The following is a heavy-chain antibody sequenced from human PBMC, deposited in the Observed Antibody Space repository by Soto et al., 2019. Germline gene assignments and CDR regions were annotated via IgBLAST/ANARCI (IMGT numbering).Heavy chain of an antibody. Sequence: SVKVSCKASGGTFSSYAISWVRQAPGQGLEWMGGIIPISGTANYAQKFQGRVTITADESTSTAYMELSSLRSEDTAVYYCARSQGSSTSLEIYYYYYYGMDGWGQGTTVTVSS. CDR3: ARSQGSSTSLEIYYYYYYGMDG. CDR2: IIPISGTA. V-gene: IGHV1-69*13. D-gene: IGHD2-2*01. J-gene: IGHJ6*02. CDR1: GGTFSSYA.